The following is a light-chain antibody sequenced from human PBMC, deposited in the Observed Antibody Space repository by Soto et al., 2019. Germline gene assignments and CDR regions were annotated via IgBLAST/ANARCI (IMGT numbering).Light chain of an antibody. CDR2: EVT. J-gene: IGLJ2*01. CDR3: SSYTSSSVV. CDR1: SSDIGADDF. Sequence: QSALTQPASVSGSPGQSITISCTGTSSDIGADDFVSWYQHHPDKTPKLIIFEVTYRPTGISHRFSASKSGNTASLTISGLEAEDEAFYYCSSYTSSSVVFGGGTQLTVL. V-gene: IGLV2-14*01.